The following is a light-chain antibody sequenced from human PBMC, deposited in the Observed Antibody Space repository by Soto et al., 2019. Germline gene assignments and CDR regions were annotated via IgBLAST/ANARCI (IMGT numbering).Light chain of an antibody. CDR1: ASSIGNNF. J-gene: IGLJ7*01. Sequence: QSVLTQPPSVSGTPQQRVTISCSGRASSIGNNFVYWYQHLPGAAPTLVVYSDNHRHSGVPVRFSGSKSGHSASLPISGLRSEDEATYYCATWDDSLSGVVVFGGGTQLTVL. CDR3: ATWDDSLSGVVV. CDR2: SDN. V-gene: IGLV1-47*01.